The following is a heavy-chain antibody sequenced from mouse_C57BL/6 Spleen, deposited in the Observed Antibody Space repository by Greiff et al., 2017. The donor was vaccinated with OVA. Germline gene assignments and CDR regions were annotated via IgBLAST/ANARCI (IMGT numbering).Heavy chain of an antibody. CDR1: GYTFTSYW. CDR2: IHPNSGST. J-gene: IGHJ2*01. D-gene: IGHD1-1*01. V-gene: IGHV1-64*01. CDR3: ATGYYGFDY. Sequence: QVQLQQPGAELVKPGASVKLSCKASGYTFTSYWMHWVKQRPGQGLEWIGMIHPNSGSTNYNEKFKSKATLTVDKSSSTAYMQLSILTSEDSAVYYCATGYYGFDYWGQGTTLTVSS.